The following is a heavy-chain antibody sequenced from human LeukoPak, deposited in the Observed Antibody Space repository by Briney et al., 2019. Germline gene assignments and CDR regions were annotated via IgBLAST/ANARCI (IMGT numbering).Heavy chain of an antibody. CDR3: AKDPNGDYVGAFDT. Sequence: GGFLRLSCAASGFTFSAYGVTWVRQAPGKGLEWVSSMGVSGDNVHYADSVKGRFAISRDNSKNTLYLQMNSLRAEDAAVYYCAKDPNGDYVGAFDTWGQGTTVIVSS. CDR2: MGVSGDNV. CDR1: GFTFSAYG. J-gene: IGHJ3*02. V-gene: IGHV3-23*01. D-gene: IGHD4-17*01.